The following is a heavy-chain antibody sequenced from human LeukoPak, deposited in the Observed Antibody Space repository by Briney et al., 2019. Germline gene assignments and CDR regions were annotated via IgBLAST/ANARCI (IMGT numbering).Heavy chain of an antibody. D-gene: IGHD3-22*01. J-gene: IGHJ5*02. CDR1: EFTFSSYG. CDR3: ARDPTGRSGYYHP. V-gene: IGHV3-30*03. CDR2: ISYDGSNK. Sequence: GGSLRLSCAASEFTFSSYGMHWVRQAPGKGLEWVAVISYDGSNKYHADSVRGRFTISRDNSKNTLYLQMNSLRAEDTAVYYCARDPTGRSGYYHPWGQGTLVTVSS.